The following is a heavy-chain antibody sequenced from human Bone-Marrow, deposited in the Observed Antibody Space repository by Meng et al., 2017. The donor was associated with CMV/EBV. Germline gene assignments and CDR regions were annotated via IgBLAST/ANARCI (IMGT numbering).Heavy chain of an antibody. CDR1: GYSISSGYY. V-gene: IGHV4-38-2*02. D-gene: IGHD3-3*01. J-gene: IGHJ5*02. CDR2: IYHSGST. CDR3: ARLLRFLRDWFDP. Sequence: GSLRLSCTVSGYSISSGYYWGWIRQPPGKGLEWIGSIYHSGSTYYNPSLKSRVTISVDTSKNQFSLKLSSVTAADTAVYYCARLLRFLRDWFDPWGQGTLVTVSS.